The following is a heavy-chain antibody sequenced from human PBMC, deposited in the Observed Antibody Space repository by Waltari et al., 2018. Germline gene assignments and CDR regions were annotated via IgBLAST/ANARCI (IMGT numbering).Heavy chain of an antibody. Sequence: QLQLQESGPGLVKPSATLSLTCTVSGGSISSSSYHWGWLRQPPGKGLEWIGSIYYSGSTYYNPSLKSRVTISVDTSKNQFSLKLSSVTAADTAVYYCASGGGSSSWYYYFDYWGQGTLVTVSS. CDR3: ASGGGSSSWYYYFDY. J-gene: IGHJ4*02. CDR1: GGSISSSSYH. CDR2: IYYSGST. V-gene: IGHV4-39*07. D-gene: IGHD6-13*01.